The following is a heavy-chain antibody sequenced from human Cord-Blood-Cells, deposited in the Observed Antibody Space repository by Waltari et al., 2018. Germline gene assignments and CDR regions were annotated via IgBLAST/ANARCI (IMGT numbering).Heavy chain of an antibody. CDR3: ARSYGSSWYGLFDY. J-gene: IGHJ4*02. CDR2: IYYSGST. D-gene: IGHD6-13*01. V-gene: IGHV4-31*03. Sequence: QVQLQESGPGLVKPSQTLSLTCTVSGGSISSGGYYWSWIPQHPGKGLEWIGYIYYSGSTYYNPSLKSRVTISVDTSKNQFSLKLSSVTAADTAVYYCARSYGSSWYGLFDYWGQGTLVTVSS. CDR1: GGSISSGGYY.